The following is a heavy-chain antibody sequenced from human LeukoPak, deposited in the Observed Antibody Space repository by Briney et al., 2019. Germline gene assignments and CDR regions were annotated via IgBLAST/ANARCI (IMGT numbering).Heavy chain of an antibody. CDR3: AGSAIPFQFDY. J-gene: IGHJ4*02. CDR2: IYHSGST. CDR1: GGSISSGGYS. D-gene: IGHD2-2*01. V-gene: IGHV4-30-2*01. Sequence: PSQTLSLTCAVSGGSISSGGYSWSWIRQPPGKGLEWIGYIYHSGSTYYNPSLKSRVTISVDRSKNQFSLKLSSVTAADTAVYYCAGSAIPFQFDYWGQGTLVTVSS.